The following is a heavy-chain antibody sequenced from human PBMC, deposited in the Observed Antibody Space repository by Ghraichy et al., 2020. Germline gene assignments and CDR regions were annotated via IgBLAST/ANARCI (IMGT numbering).Heavy chain of an antibody. D-gene: IGHD4-11*01. CDR2: IYYSGST. Sequence: SQTLSLTCTVSGGSISSSSYYWGWIRQPPWKGLEWIGSIYYSGSTYYNPSLTSRVTISVDTSKNQFSLKLSYVTAADTAVSYCARVPDYSNYDLHYYMDVWGKGTTVTVSS. V-gene: IGHV4-39*07. CDR3: ARVPDYSNYDLHYYMDV. J-gene: IGHJ6*03. CDR1: GGSISSSSYY.